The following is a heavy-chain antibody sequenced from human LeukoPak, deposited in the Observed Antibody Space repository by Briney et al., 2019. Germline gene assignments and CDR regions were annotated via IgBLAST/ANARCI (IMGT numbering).Heavy chain of an antibody. CDR1: GGSISSSSYY. CDR3: ARHADKIYDFWSGYARPFDY. Sequence: SETLSLTCTVSGGSISSSSYYWGWIRQPPGKGLEWIGSIYYSGSTYYNPSLKSRVTISVDTSKNQFSLKLSSVTAADTAVYYCARHADKIYDFWSGYARPFDYWGREPWSPSPQ. V-gene: IGHV4-39*01. D-gene: IGHD3-3*01. J-gene: IGHJ4*02. CDR2: IYYSGST.